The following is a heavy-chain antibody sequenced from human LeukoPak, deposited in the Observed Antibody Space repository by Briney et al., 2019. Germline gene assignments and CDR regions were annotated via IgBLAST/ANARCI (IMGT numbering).Heavy chain of an antibody. CDR3: ARGEYYSDTSSYFDY. CDR2: ISYDGSNK. CDR1: GFTFSSYG. V-gene: IGHV3-30*03. J-gene: IGHJ4*02. D-gene: IGHD3-22*01. Sequence: LTGGSLRLSCAASGFTFSSYGMNGVRQAPGKGLEWVAVISYDGSNKYYADSVKGRFTISRDNSKNTLFVQMSSLRAEDTAVYYCARGEYYSDTSSYFDYWGQGTLVTVSS.